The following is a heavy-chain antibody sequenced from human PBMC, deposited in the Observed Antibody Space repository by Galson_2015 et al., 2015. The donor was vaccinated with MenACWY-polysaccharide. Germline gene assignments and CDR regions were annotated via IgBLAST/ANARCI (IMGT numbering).Heavy chain of an antibody. V-gene: IGHV4-30-4*01. CDR3: ATQGTWDNSLEH. CDR2: IYYSRST. Sequence: TLSLTCAVSGGSVSGGDYYWSWNRQPPGKGLEWIGSIYYSRSTYYTPSLKTRIVISVDSSRNQYSLTLNSVTAADTAVYYCATQGTWDNSLEHWGQGTLVTVSS. D-gene: IGHD2/OR15-2a*01. J-gene: IGHJ1*01. CDR1: GGSVSGGDYY.